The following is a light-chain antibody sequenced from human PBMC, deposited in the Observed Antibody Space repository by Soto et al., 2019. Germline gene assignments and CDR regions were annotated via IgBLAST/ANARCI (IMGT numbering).Light chain of an antibody. CDR2: GAS. CDR3: QQYGSSGT. CDR1: QSVSNNY. J-gene: IGKJ1*01. V-gene: IGKV3-20*01. Sequence: EIVLTQSPGTLSLSPGERATLSCRASQSVSNNYLAWYQQKPGQALRLLIYGASNRATGIPDRFSGSGSGTDFTLTISRLEAEDFAVYYCQQYGSSGTFGQGTKVDIK.